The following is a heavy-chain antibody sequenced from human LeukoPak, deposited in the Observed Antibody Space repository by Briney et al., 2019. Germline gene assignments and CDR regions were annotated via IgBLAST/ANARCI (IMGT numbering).Heavy chain of an antibody. V-gene: IGHV3-30-3*01. Sequence: GRSLRLSCAASGFTFSNYFMHWVRQAPGKGLEWVADIASDGSHTFYVESVKGRFTISRDNSKNTLYLQMNSLGPEDTAVYFCARERQGTAIHSGAFDIWGQGTMVTVSS. CDR3: ARERQGTAIHSGAFDI. J-gene: IGHJ3*02. D-gene: IGHD2-21*02. CDR2: IASDGSHT. CDR1: GFTFSNYF.